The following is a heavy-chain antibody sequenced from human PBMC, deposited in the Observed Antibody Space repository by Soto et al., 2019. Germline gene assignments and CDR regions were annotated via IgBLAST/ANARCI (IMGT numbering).Heavy chain of an antibody. CDR2: IYYSGST. V-gene: IGHV4-39*01. CDR3: ARGGVGWLQPSYYYYYGMDV. D-gene: IGHD5-12*01. J-gene: IGHJ6*02. Sequence: PSETLSLTCTVSGGSISSSIYYWGWIRQPPGKGLEWIGSIYYSGSTYYNPSLKSRVTISVDTSKNQFSLKLSSVTAADTAVYYCARGGVGWLQPSYYYYYGMDVWGQGTTVTVSS. CDR1: GGSISSSIYY.